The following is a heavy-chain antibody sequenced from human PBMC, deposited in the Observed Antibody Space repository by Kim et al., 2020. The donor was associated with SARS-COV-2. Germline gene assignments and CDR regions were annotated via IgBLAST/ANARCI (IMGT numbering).Heavy chain of an antibody. V-gene: IGHV1-18*01. CDR3: ARVSVAGTGLDY. J-gene: IGHJ4*02. Sequence: NQAQKFQDRVTLTTESSTSTVYMELRSLRSDDTAVYYCARVSVAGTGLDYWGQGTLVTVSS.